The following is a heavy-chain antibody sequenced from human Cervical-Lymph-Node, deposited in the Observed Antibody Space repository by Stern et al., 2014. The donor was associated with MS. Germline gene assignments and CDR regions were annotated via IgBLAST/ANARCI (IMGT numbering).Heavy chain of an antibody. CDR2: ISYDGSDT. V-gene: IGHV3-30*18. CDR3: VKRGITEVRGVRLGDY. D-gene: IGHD3-10*01. Sequence: VQLEESGGGVVQPGRSLRLTCTVSGFTFSSYGMHWVRQAPGKGLEWMSVISYDGSDTYYAESVKGRFTISRDNTKNTLYLEMRRLRREDTAVYYCVKRGITEVRGVRLGDYWGPGTLVIVSS. J-gene: IGHJ4*02. CDR1: GFTFSSYG.